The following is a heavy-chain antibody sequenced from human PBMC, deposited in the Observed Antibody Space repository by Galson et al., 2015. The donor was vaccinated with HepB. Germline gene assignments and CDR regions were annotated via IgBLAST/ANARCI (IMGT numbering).Heavy chain of an antibody. CDR2: IYYSGST. J-gene: IGHJ4*02. CDR1: GGSISSGDYY. Sequence: TLSLTCTVSGGSISSGDYYWSWIRQPPGKGLEWIGYIYYSGSTYYNPSLKSRVTISVDTSKNQFSLKLSSVTAADTAVYYCASYYYGSGIGLSIDYWGQGTLVTVSS. CDR3: ASYYYGSGIGLSIDY. V-gene: IGHV4-30-4*01. D-gene: IGHD3-10*01.